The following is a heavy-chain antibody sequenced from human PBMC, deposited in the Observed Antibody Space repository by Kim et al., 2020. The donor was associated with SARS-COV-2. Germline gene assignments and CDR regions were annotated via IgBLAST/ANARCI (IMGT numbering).Heavy chain of an antibody. V-gene: IGHV3-23*01. CDR3: ALLWGRNTLKDY. D-gene: IGHD3-16*01. CDR2: ISGSGDST. Sequence: GGSLRLSCAASGFTFSSYAMSWVRQAPGKGLEWVATISGSGDSTYYADSVKGRFIISRENSRNTLSLQMNSLGVEDTAVYYCALLWGRNTLKDYWCQGTL. CDR1: GFTFSSYA. J-gene: IGHJ4*02.